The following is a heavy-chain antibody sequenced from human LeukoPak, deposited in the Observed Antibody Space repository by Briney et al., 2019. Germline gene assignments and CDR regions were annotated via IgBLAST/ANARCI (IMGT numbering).Heavy chain of an antibody. Sequence: SETLSLTCTVSGGSISSYYWNWIRQPAGKGLEWIGRIYTTGSTYYNPSLKSRVTISVDTSKNQFSLKLSSVTAADTAVYYCARIEAVAAFGVVDYWGQGTLVTVSS. CDR2: IYTTGST. CDR3: ARIEAVAAFGVVDY. J-gene: IGHJ4*02. V-gene: IGHV4-4*07. CDR1: GGSISSYY. D-gene: IGHD3-3*01.